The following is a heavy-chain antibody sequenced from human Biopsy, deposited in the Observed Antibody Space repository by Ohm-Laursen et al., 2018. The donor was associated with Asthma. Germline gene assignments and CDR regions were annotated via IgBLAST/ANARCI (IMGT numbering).Heavy chain of an antibody. Sequence: SLRLSCASSGFTFSTYGMHWVRQAPGKGLEWVAFIAWDGINSYYADSVKGRFTISRDNSRNTLYLQKNSLRADDTAVYYCARAGESDLVGGLDVWGQGTTVIVS. CDR2: IAWDGINS. V-gene: IGHV3-30*03. J-gene: IGHJ6*02. CDR1: GFTFSTYG. CDR3: ARAGESDLVGGLDV. D-gene: IGHD2-21*01.